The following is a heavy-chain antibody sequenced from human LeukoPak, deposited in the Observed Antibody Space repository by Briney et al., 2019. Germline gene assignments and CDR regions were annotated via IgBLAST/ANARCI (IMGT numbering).Heavy chain of an antibody. CDR2: ISSSGSAI. Sequence: GGSLRLSCAASGFTFSSYEMNWVRQAPGKGLEWVSYISSSGSAIHYADSVKGRFTISRDNVKNSLYLQMNSLRVEDTAVYYRARETTVATGDFDYWGQGTLVTVSS. J-gene: IGHJ4*02. V-gene: IGHV3-48*03. D-gene: IGHD4-23*01. CDR3: ARETTVATGDFDY. CDR1: GFTFSSYE.